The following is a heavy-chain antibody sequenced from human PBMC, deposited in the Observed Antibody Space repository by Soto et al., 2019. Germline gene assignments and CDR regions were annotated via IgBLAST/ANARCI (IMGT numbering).Heavy chain of an antibody. J-gene: IGHJ4*02. CDR3: AKRRPYSSSWYEDY. D-gene: IGHD6-13*01. CDR1: GFTFSSYA. Sequence: EVQLLESGGGLVQPGGSLRLSCAASGFTFSSYAMSCVRQAPGKGLEWVSAISGSGGSTYYADSVKGRFTISRDNSKNTLYLQTNSLRAEDTAVYYCAKRRPYSSSWYEDYWGQGTLVTVSS. V-gene: IGHV3-23*01. CDR2: ISGSGGST.